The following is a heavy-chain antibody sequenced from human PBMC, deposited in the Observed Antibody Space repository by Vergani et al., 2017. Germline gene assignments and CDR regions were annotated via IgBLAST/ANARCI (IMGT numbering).Heavy chain of an antibody. CDR1: GFIFTDYY. V-gene: IGHV1-2*02. Sequence: QVQLVQSGAELKKPGASVRVSCKASGFIFTDYYIHWMRQAPGQGLEWIGWINPNGDATHCAQNFRGRVTLTRDTSSTTAYMDLASLTSDDTAIYYCARDHQGPTTLDYWGQGSLVTVSS. CDR3: ARDHQGPTTLDY. CDR2: INPNGDAT. J-gene: IGHJ4*02. D-gene: IGHD1-26*01.